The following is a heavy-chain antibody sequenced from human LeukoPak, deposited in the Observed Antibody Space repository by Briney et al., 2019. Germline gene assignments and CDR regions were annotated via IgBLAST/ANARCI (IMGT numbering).Heavy chain of an antibody. CDR1: GFTFRNYG. Sequence: SLRLSCAASGFTFRNYGMHWVRQAPGKGLEWVAVVSYDGKNTYYVDSVKGRFTVSRDNSKNTLYLQMNRLRVEDTAVYYCANLRGNNWYIEYWGQGTLVTVSS. CDR2: VSYDGKNT. V-gene: IGHV3-30*18. J-gene: IGHJ4*02. D-gene: IGHD1-1*01. CDR3: ANLRGNNWYIEY.